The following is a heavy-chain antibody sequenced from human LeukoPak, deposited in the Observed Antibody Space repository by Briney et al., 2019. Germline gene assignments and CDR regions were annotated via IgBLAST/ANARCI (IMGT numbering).Heavy chain of an antibody. CDR1: GFTFSSYA. V-gene: IGHV3-30-3*01. J-gene: IGHJ4*02. Sequence: GGSLRLSCAASGFTFSSYAMHWVRQAPGKGLEWVAVISYDGSNKYYADSVKGRFTISRDNSKNTLFLQMNSLRAEDTAVYYCARDPHYYDSGSPGYWGQGTLVTVSS. D-gene: IGHD3-10*01. CDR3: ARDPHYYDSGSPGY. CDR2: ISYDGSNK.